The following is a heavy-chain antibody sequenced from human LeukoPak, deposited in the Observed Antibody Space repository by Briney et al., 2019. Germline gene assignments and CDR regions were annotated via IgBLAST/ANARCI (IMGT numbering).Heavy chain of an antibody. D-gene: IGHD5-24*01. CDR3: VRGGYNPFDY. CDR2: IHYSGTT. CDR1: GGSMRGFY. Sequence: ASETLSLTCTVSGGSMRGFYWSWIRQSPGKGLEWIGNIHYSGTTNYNPSLKSRVTMSVDTSKNQFSLKLSSVTAADTAVYYCVRGGYNPFDYWGQGTLVTVSS. J-gene: IGHJ4*02. V-gene: IGHV4-59*01.